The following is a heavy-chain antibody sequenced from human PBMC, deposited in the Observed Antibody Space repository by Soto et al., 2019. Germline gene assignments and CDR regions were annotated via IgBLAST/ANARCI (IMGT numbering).Heavy chain of an antibody. CDR1: GFTFSNYA. Sequence: QVQLVESGGGVVQPGQSLRLSCAASGFTFSNYAMHWVRQAPGKGLEWVAVISHDETTKYYVDSVKGRFTISRDNSKNTLYLQMDSLRVEDTAVYYCARTRNYIVATPPDYWGQGTLVTVSS. D-gene: IGHD5-12*01. CDR2: ISHDETTK. V-gene: IGHV3-30-3*01. J-gene: IGHJ4*02. CDR3: ARTRNYIVATPPDY.